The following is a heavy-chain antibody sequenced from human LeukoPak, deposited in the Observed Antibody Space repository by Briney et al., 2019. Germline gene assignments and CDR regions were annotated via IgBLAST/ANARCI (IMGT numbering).Heavy chain of an antibody. D-gene: IGHD3-22*01. J-gene: IGHJ4*02. V-gene: IGHV3-53*01. Sequence: PGGSLRLSCAASGFTVSNNYMSWVRQAPGKGLEWVSVIYSGGNTYYADSVKGRFTISRDNSQNTLYLQMNSLRAEDTAVYHCARDDSSGYSDYWGQGTLVTVSS. CDR3: ARDDSSGYSDY. CDR2: IYSGGNT. CDR1: GFTVSNNY.